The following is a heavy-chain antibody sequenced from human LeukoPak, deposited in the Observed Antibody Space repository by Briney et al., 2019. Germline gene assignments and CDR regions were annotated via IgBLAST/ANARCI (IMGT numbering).Heavy chain of an antibody. D-gene: IGHD6-13*01. Sequence: GASVKVSCKASGYTFTGYYMHWVRQAPGQGLEWMGWINPNSGGTNYAQKFQGRVTMTRDASISTAYMELSRLRSDDTAVYYCARDGLYGAAAGIVDYWGQGTLVTVSS. CDR2: INPNSGGT. V-gene: IGHV1-2*02. CDR3: ARDGLYGAAAGIVDY. J-gene: IGHJ4*02. CDR1: GYTFTGYY.